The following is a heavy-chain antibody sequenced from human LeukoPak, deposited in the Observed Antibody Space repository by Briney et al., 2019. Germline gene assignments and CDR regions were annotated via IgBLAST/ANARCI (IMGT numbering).Heavy chain of an antibody. V-gene: IGHV3-30-3*01. CDR3: ARERYGVSFDY. J-gene: IGHJ4*02. D-gene: IGHD4-17*01. CDR2: ISYDGSNK. Sequence: GGSLRLSCAASGFTFSSYAMHWVRRAPGKGLEWVAVISYDGSNKYYADSVKGRFTISRDNSKNTLYLQMNSLRAEDTAVYYCARERYGVSFDYWGQGTLVTVSS. CDR1: GFTFSSYA.